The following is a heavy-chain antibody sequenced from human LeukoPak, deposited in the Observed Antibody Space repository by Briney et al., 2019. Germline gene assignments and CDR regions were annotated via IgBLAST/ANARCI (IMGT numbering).Heavy chain of an antibody. D-gene: IGHD6-13*01. V-gene: IGHV4-39*01. J-gene: IGHJ4*02. CDR1: GGSISSSSYY. CDR2: IYYSGST. CDR3: AKVGIQQQLAFDY. Sequence: SETLSLTCSVSGGSISSSSYYWGWIRQPPGTGLEWIGSIYYSGSTYYNPSLKSRVTISVDTSKNQFSLKLSSVTAADTAVYYCAKVGIQQQLAFDYWGQGTLVTVSS.